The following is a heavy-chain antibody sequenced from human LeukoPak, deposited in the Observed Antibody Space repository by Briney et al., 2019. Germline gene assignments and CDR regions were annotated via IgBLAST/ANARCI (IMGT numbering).Heavy chain of an antibody. CDR2: ISYSGST. V-gene: IGHV4-59*01. CDR1: GGSISSYY. J-gene: IGHJ6*03. D-gene: IGHD3-10*01. CDR3: ATPVLHGSDPSLYYYYMAV. Sequence: SETLSLTCTVSGGSISSYYWSWIRQPPGKGLEWIGYISYSGSTDYNPSLKSRVTISGDTSKNQFSLKLRSVTAADTAVYYCATPVLHGSDPSLYYYYMAVWGKGTTVTISS.